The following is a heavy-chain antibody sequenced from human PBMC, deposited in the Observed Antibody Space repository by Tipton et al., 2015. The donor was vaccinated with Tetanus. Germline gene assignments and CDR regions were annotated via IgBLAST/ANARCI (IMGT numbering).Heavy chain of an antibody. V-gene: IGHV3-23*01. J-gene: IGHJ4*02. CDR2: ITGSGGTT. CDR1: GFTFNNYA. CDR3: AQREESLSQKLC. D-gene: IGHD1-1*01. Sequence: SLRLSCAFSGFTFNNYAMSWVRQAPGKGLEWVASITGSGGTTFYPESLRGRFTISRDNSNNTVFLHLSSLRVEDTAVYYCAQREESLSQKLCWGQGTLVTVSS.